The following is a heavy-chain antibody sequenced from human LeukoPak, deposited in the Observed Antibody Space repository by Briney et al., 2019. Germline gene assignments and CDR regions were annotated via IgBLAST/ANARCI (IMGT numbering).Heavy chain of an antibody. CDR2: IYSGGST. Sequence: PGGSLRLSCAASGFTVSSNYMSWVRQAPGKGLEWVSVIYSGGSTYYADSVKGRFTISRDNSKNTLYLQMNSLRAEGTAVYYCARLPGGNPWFDPWGQGTLVTVSS. CDR1: GFTVSSNY. J-gene: IGHJ5*02. D-gene: IGHD4-23*01. V-gene: IGHV3-53*01. CDR3: ARLPGGNPWFDP.